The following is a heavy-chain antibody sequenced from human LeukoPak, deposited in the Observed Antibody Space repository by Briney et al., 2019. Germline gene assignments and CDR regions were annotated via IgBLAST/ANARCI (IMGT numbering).Heavy chain of an antibody. CDR1: GFTVSNNY. V-gene: IGHV3-66*02. CDR2: IYSGDNT. J-gene: IGHJ4*02. Sequence: GGSLRLSCAASGFTVSNNYMSLVRQAPGKGLEWVSVIYSGDNTYYVESVKGRFTISRDNSKNTLFLQMNRLRAEDTAVYYCAGRRVLDASFDYWGQGTLVTVSS. CDR3: AGRRVLDASFDY. D-gene: IGHD3-16*01.